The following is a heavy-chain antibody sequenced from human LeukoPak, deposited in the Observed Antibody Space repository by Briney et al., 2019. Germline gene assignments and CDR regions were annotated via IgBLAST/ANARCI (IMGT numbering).Heavy chain of an antibody. J-gene: IGHJ4*02. CDR2: IDRDGGRI. D-gene: IGHD4-23*01. CDR1: GFAFSSYW. Sequence: GGSLRLSCAVSGFAFSSYWMHWVRQAPGKGLVWVSRIDRDGGRINYADSVKGRFTISRDNGKNTLFLQMNSLRAEDAAVYYCVRGNDYGGPHYWGQGTLVTVSS. CDR3: VRGNDYGGPHY. V-gene: IGHV3-74*01.